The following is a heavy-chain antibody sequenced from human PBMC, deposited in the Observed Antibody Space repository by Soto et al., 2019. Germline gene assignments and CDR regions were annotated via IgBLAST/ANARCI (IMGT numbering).Heavy chain of an antibody. CDR2: IAYDGINR. CDR1: GFIFSSYG. Sequence: GGSLRLSCAASGFIFSSYGMHWVRQAPGKGLEWVALIAYDGINRYYADSVKGRFTMSRDNSKNTVYLQMDSLRGEDTAVYYCAKIRSSSSSYYFYSGMDVWGQGTTVTVSS. V-gene: IGHV3-30*18. J-gene: IGHJ6*02. D-gene: IGHD6-6*01. CDR3: AKIRSSSSSYYFYSGMDV.